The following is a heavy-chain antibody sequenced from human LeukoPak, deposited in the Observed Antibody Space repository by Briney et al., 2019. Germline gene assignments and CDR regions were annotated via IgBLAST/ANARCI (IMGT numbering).Heavy chain of an antibody. Sequence: GGSLRLSCAASGFTFSDYYMSWIRQAPGKGLEWVSYISSSGSTIYYADSVKGRFTISRDNAKNSLYLQMNSLRAEDTAVYYCARDHYYDSRGSYYYYYGMDVWGQGTTVTVSS. CDR1: GFTFSDYY. V-gene: IGHV3-11*01. D-gene: IGHD3-22*01. CDR3: ARDHYYDSRGSYYYYYGMDV. J-gene: IGHJ6*02. CDR2: ISSSGSTI.